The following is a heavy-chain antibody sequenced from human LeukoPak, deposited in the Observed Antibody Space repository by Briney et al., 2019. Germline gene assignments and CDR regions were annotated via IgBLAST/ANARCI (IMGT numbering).Heavy chain of an antibody. J-gene: IGHJ4*02. CDR3: ASSSSWYYSDY. CDR2: IKHDGSDR. Sequence: GGSLRPSCVVSEFNFGNYWMSWVRQTPGKGLEWVANIKHDGSDRYYVDSVKGRFIISRDNAKNSLYLQMNSLRDEDTAVYYCASSSSWYYSDYWGQGTLVTVSS. D-gene: IGHD6-13*01. CDR1: EFNFGNYW. V-gene: IGHV3-7*03.